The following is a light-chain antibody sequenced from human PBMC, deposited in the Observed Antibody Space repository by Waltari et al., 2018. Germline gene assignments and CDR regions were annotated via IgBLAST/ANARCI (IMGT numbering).Light chain of an antibody. Sequence: QSALTQPPSVSGSPGQSIPISCPGTSSDVGAYDYVSWYQQHPGKAPQLMIYEVSNRPSGISNRFSGSKSGNTASLSISGLQTEDEAEYYCSAYTTSVTLVFGTGTKVTVL. CDR1: SSDVGAYDY. CDR2: EVS. V-gene: IGLV2-14*01. CDR3: SAYTTSVTLV. J-gene: IGLJ1*01.